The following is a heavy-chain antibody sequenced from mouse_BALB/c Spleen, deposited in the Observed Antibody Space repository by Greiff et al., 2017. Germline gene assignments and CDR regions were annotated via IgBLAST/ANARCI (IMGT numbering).Heavy chain of an antibody. D-gene: IGHD4-1*01. J-gene: IGHJ4*01. CDR3: ARYFAGTNYAMDY. V-gene: IGHV14-3*02. CDR2: IDPANGNT. CDR1: GFNIKDTY. Sequence: VQLKQSGAELVKPGASVKLSCTASGFNIKDTYMHWVKQRPEQGLEWIGRIDPANGNTKYDPKFQGKATITADTSSNTAYLQLSSLTSEDTAVYYCARYFAGTNYAMDYWGQGTSVTVSS.